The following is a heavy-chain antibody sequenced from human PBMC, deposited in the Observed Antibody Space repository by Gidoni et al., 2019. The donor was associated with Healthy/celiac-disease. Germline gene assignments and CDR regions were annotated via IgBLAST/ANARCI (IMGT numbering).Heavy chain of an antibody. CDR2: ISAYNGNT. CDR3: ARVLPDYYYDSSGYYPYFDY. J-gene: IGHJ4*02. V-gene: IGHV1-18*01. D-gene: IGHD3-22*01. CDR1: GYTFTSYG. Sequence: QVQLVQSGAEVKKPGASVKVSCKASGYTFTSYGISWVRQAPGQGLEWMGWISAYNGNTNYAQKLQGRVTMTTDTSTSTAYMELRSLRSDDTAVYYCARVLPDYYYDSSGYYPYFDYWGQGTLVTVSS.